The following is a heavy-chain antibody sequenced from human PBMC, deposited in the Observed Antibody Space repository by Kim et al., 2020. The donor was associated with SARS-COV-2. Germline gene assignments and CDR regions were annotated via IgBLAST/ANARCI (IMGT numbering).Heavy chain of an antibody. J-gene: IGHJ4*02. CDR1: GGSFSGYY. Sequence: SETLSLTCAVYGGSFSGYYWSWIRQPPGKGLEWIGEINHSGSTNYNPSLKSRVTISVDTSKNQFSLKLSSVTAADTAVYYCARGYSSSPNAYYFDYWGQG. D-gene: IGHD6-6*01. CDR2: INHSGST. V-gene: IGHV4-34*01. CDR3: ARGYSSSPNAYYFDY.